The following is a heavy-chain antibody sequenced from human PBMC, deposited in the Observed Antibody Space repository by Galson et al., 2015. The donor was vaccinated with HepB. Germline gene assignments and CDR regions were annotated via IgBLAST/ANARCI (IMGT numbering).Heavy chain of an antibody. D-gene: IGHD6-13*01. V-gene: IGHV3-21*01. J-gene: IGHJ4*02. Sequence: SLRLSCAASGFAFSNFNMNWVRQAPGKGLEWVSSTTSTSSYVYYAGSVKGRFAISRDNAKNSLYLRMNSLRAEDTAVYYCVRSSGYSRTWYAGLADFDYWGQGILVTVSS. CDR2: TTSTSSYV. CDR3: VRSSGYSRTWYAGLADFDY. CDR1: GFAFSNFN.